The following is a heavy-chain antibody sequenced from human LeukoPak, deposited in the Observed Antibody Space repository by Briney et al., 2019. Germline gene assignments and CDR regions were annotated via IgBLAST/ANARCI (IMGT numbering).Heavy chain of an antibody. Sequence: GGSLRLSCAASGFTFSSYEMNWVRQAPGKGLEWVSYISSSGSTIYYADSVKGRFTISRDNAKNSLYLQVNSLRVEDTAVYYCAHVKARSGSTFDIWGQGTMVTVSS. CDR3: AHVKARSGSTFDI. J-gene: IGHJ3*02. D-gene: IGHD3-10*01. CDR1: GFTFSSYE. CDR2: ISSSGSTI. V-gene: IGHV3-48*03.